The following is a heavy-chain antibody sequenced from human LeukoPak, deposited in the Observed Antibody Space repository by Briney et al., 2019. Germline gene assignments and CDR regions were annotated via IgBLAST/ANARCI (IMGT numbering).Heavy chain of an antibody. D-gene: IGHD6-13*01. J-gene: IGHJ5*02. CDR2: INPNSGGT. CDR3: ARDRTVEKQQLVTFDP. V-gene: IGHV1-2*02. Sequence: ASVKVSCKASGYTFIGYYVHWVRQAPGQGLEWMGWINPNSGGTNYAQKFQGRVTMTRDTSISTAYMELSRLRSDDTAVYYCARDRTVEKQQLVTFDPWGQGTLVTVSS. CDR1: GYTFIGYY.